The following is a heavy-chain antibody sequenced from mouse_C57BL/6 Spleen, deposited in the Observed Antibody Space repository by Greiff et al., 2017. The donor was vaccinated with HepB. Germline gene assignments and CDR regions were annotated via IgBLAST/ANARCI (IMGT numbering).Heavy chain of an antibody. J-gene: IGHJ2*01. CDR1: GYTFTSYW. CDR3: AREDYGSSYYFDY. Sequence: SGPELVKPGASVKLSCKASGYTFTSYWMHWVKQRPGQGLEWIGMIHPNSGSTNYNEKFKSKATLTVDKSSSTAYMQLSSLTSEDSAVYYCAREDYGSSYYFDYWGQGTTLTVSS. D-gene: IGHD1-1*01. CDR2: IHPNSGST. V-gene: IGHV1-64*01.